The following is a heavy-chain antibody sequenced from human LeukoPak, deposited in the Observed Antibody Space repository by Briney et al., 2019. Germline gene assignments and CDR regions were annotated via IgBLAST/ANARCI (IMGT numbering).Heavy chain of an antibody. CDR3: AKTTVTSEDYYYYYMDV. V-gene: IGHV1-18*01. CDR1: GFTFTSYG. J-gene: IGHJ6*03. Sequence: ASVNVSCTASGFTFTSYGITWVRQAPGHGLEWMGWIITYNGNTHYAQTLQGRVTLTTDTSTNTAYMELRGLRSVDTAVYYCAKTTVTSEDYYYYYMDVWGKGTTVTVSS. D-gene: IGHD4-17*01. CDR2: IITYNGNT.